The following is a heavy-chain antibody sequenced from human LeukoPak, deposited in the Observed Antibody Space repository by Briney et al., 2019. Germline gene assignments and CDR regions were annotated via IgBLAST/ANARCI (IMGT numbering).Heavy chain of an antibody. J-gene: IGHJ4*02. D-gene: IGHD3-10*01. V-gene: IGHV3-23*01. CDR3: AKDRFGSGSTTDY. CDR2: ISGSGGNT. CDR1: GFTLSNYA. Sequence: GASLRLSCAASGFTLSNYAMSWVRQAPGKGLEWVSSISGSGGNTYYADSVKGRFTISRDNSKNTLDLQMNSLRVEDTAVYYCAKDRFGSGSTTDYWGQGTLVTVSS.